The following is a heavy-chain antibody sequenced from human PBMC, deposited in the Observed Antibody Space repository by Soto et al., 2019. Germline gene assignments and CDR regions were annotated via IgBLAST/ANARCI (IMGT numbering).Heavy chain of an antibody. D-gene: IGHD3-10*01. CDR3: ARDTHYYQSWSYDNAGMDV. CDR1: NYMFSNYG. V-gene: IGHV1-18*01. J-gene: IGHJ6*02. CDR2: ISAYNGNT. Sequence: QDQLVQSGAEILKPGASVKVSCKTSNYMFSNYGVSWVRQAPGQGLEWMGWISAYNGNTNYAQKLKDRVTLTTDTSTSTAYMELRSLRSDDTAVYYCARDTHYYQSWSYDNAGMDVWGQGTTVTVSS.